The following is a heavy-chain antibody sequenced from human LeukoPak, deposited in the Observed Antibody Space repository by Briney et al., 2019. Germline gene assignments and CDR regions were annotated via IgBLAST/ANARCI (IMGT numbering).Heavy chain of an antibody. V-gene: IGHV4-39*01. Sequence: PPETLSLTCTVSGGSIVNSDYHWGWVRQPPGKGLEWIGTISYSGNTDYNPSLRSRVTISVDTSNNQFSLRLGSVTAADTAVYHCARHCCSGPAKRVFDIWGQGTMVTVSS. J-gene: IGHJ3*02. CDR2: ISYSGNT. D-gene: IGHD2-15*01. CDR3: ARHCCSGPAKRVFDI. CDR1: GGSIVNSDYH.